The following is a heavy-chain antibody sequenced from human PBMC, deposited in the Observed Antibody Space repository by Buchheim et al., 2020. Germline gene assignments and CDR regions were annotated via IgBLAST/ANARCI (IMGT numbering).Heavy chain of an antibody. V-gene: IGHV3-33*03. CDR3: AKDLTIFGVVIIFAGIDY. J-gene: IGHJ4*02. Sequence: QVQLVESGGGVVQPGRSLTLSCEASGFTFSSYGMHWVRQAPGKGLELVALIWHDGNGKFYANSVKGRFTISRDNSKNTLHLQMNSLRAEDTAVYYCAKDLTIFGVVIIFAGIDYWGQGTL. CDR2: IWHDGNGK. CDR1: GFTFSSYG. D-gene: IGHD3-3*01.